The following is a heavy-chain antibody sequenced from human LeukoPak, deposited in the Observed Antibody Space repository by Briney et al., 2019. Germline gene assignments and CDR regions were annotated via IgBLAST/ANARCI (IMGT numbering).Heavy chain of an antibody. CDR1: GGSISSGSYY. J-gene: IGHJ4*02. CDR2: VYYTGST. CDR3: ARGDCSGGSCYEGRYYFDY. V-gene: IGHV4-61*01. Sequence: SQTLSLTCTVSGGSISSGSYYWSWIRQPPGKGLEWIGYVYYTGSTDYNPSLKSRVAISVDTSKNQFSLKLNSVTAADTAMYYCARGDCSGGSCYEGRYYFDYWGQGTLVTVSS. D-gene: IGHD2-15*01.